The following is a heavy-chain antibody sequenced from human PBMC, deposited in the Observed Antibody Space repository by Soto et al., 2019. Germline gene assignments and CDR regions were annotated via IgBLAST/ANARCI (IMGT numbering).Heavy chain of an antibody. CDR2: ISAYTDNP. V-gene: IGHV1-18*01. CDR1: GYNFTNYG. J-gene: IGHJ5*02. D-gene: IGHD2-2*01. CDR3: ARVIPGAEAWFGP. Sequence: GSVKSSCKSSGYNFTNYGVTWVRQAPGQGLEWMGWISAYTDNPNYAQKFQGRVTMTIDTSTTTAYMDLRSLTSDDTAVYYCARVIPGAEAWFGPWGQGTLVTVSS.